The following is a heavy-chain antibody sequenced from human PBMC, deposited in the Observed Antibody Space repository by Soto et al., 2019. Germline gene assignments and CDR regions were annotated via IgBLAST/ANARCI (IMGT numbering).Heavy chain of an antibody. J-gene: IGHJ3*02. D-gene: IGHD6-19*01. Sequence: ASVKVSCKASGYTFTSYGISWVRQAPGQGLEWMGWISAYNGNTNYAQKLQGRVTMTTGTSTSTAYMELRSLRSDDTAVYYCARDLSSGWFDAFDIWGQGTMVTVSS. CDR2: ISAYNGNT. CDR1: GYTFTSYG. CDR3: ARDLSSGWFDAFDI. V-gene: IGHV1-18*01.